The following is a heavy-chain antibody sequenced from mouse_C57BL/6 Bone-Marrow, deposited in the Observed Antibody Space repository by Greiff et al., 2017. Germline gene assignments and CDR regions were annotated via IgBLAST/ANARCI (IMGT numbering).Heavy chain of an antibody. Sequence: VQLQQPGAELVRPGSSVKLSCKASGYTFTSYWMHWVKQRPIQGLEWIGNIDPSDSETHYNQKFKDKATLTVDKSSSTAYMQLSSLTSEDSAVYYCASEDYGSSRAWFAYWGQGTLVTVSA. CDR3: ASEDYGSSRAWFAY. CDR2: IDPSDSET. V-gene: IGHV1-52*01. CDR1: GYTFTSYW. J-gene: IGHJ3*01. D-gene: IGHD1-1*01.